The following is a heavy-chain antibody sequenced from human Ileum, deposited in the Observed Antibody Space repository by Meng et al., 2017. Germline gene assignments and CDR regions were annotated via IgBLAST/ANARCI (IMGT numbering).Heavy chain of an antibody. J-gene: IGHJ5*02. CDR3: ARRGVTYCVPTSCYPTWFDP. D-gene: IGHD2-2*01. CDR1: GFTFSDYF. V-gene: IGHV3-11*04. CDR2: INGSGTII. Sequence: QVLVLGWGGGLVKPGGSLRLSCAASGFTFSDYFMGWFRQAPGKGLEWISSINGSGTIIYYADSVNGRFTVSRDNAKNSVSLQMNGLRAEDTAVYYCARRGVTYCVPTSCYPTWFDPWGQGTLVTASS.